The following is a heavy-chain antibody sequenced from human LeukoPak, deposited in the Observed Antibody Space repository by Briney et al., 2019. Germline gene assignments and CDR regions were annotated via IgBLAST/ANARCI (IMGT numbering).Heavy chain of an antibody. CDR2: IYPGDSDT. Sequence: GESLKISCKGSGYSFTSYWIGWVRQVPGKGLEWMGIIYPGDSDTRYSPSFQGQVTISADKSISTAYLQWSSLKASDTAMYYCARTYSSSSKAFSYWFDPWGQGTLVTVSS. D-gene: IGHD6-6*01. CDR1: GYSFTSYW. CDR3: ARTYSSSSKAFSYWFDP. V-gene: IGHV5-51*01. J-gene: IGHJ5*02.